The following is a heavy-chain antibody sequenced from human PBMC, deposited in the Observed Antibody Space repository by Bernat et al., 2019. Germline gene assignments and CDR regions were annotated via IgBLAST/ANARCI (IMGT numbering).Heavy chain of an antibody. V-gene: IGHV3-33*01. CDR3: ASAGSYYYYYSIDV. D-gene: IGHD6-13*01. CDR1: GFTFSSYG. Sequence: QVQLVESGGGVVQPGRSLRLSCAASGFTFSSYGMHWVRQAPGKGLEWVAGIWYDGSNKYYADSVKGRFTISRDNSKNTLYLQMNSLSAEDTAVYYCASAGSYYYYYSIDVWGQGTTVTVSS. CDR2: IWYDGSNK. J-gene: IGHJ6*02.